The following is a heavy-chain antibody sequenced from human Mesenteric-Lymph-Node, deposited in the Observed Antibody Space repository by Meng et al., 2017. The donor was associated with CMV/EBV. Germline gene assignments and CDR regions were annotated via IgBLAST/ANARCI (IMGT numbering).Heavy chain of an antibody. J-gene: IGHJ4*02. Sequence: GESLKISCAVSGFTLSNFDMHWVRQAPGKGLEWVALMRYDKYYAESVKGRFTISRDSSKNTLYLQMNSLRAEDTAVYYCAHPLDPNGCDFGGQG. V-gene: IGHV3-30*02. CDR2: MRYDK. CDR1: GFTLSNFD. CDR3: AHPLDPNGCDF. D-gene: IGHD3/OR15-3a*01.